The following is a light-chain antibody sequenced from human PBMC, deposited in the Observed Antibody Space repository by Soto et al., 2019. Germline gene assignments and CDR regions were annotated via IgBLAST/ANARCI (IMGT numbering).Light chain of an antibody. CDR1: SSDIGYYNY. Sequence: QSALTQPASVSGSPGQSITISCTGTSSDIGYYNYVSWYQQHPGKAPKLIIYEVSHRPSGVSDRFSGSKSGNTASLTISGLQPEDEADYYCSSYTTSSTFVFFGGGTQLTVL. J-gene: IGLJ2*01. V-gene: IGLV2-14*01. CDR2: EVS. CDR3: SSYTTSSTFVF.